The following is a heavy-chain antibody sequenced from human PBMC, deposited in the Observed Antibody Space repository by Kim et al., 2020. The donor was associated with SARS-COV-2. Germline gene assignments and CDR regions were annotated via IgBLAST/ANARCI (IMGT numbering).Heavy chain of an antibody. J-gene: IGHJ4*02. CDR2: ISSSRSYI. CDR3: ASGVLLWFGESPAVFDY. CDR1: GFTFSSYS. Sequence: GGSLRLSCAASGFTFSSYSMNWVRQAPGKGLEWVSSISSSRSYIYYADSVKGRFTISRDNAKNSLYLQMNSLRAEDTAVYYCASGVLLWFGESPAVFDYWGQGTLVTVSS. V-gene: IGHV3-21*01. D-gene: IGHD3-10*01.